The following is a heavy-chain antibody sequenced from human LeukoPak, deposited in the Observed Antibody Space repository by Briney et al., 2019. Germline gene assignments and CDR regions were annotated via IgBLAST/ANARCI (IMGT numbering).Heavy chain of an antibody. Sequence: GGSLRLSCVASGFTFRSYGIHWVRQAPGKGLEWVSYISSSSSTIYYADSVKGRFTISRDNAKNSLYLQMNSLRAEDTAVYYCARSGSYYYDSSGYYSYPGGWFDPWGQGTLVTVSS. CDR3: ARSGSYYYDSSGYYSYPGGWFDP. D-gene: IGHD3-22*01. CDR2: ISSSSSTI. J-gene: IGHJ5*02. V-gene: IGHV3-48*01. CDR1: GFTFRSYG.